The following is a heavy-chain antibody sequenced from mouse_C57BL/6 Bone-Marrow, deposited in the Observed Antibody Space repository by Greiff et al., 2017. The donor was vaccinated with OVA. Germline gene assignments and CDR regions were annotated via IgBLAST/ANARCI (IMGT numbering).Heavy chain of an antibody. CDR2: IYPGDGDT. D-gene: IGHD1-1*01. CDR3: ARPGFTTVVATDAMDY. J-gene: IGHJ4*01. V-gene: IGHV1-80*01. Sequence: QVQLQQSGAELVKPGASVKISCKASGYAFSSYWMNWVKQRPGKGLEWIGQIYPGDGDTNYNGKFKGKATLTADKSSSTAYMQLSSLTSEDSAVYFCARPGFTTVVATDAMDYWVQGTSVTVSS. CDR1: GYAFSSYW.